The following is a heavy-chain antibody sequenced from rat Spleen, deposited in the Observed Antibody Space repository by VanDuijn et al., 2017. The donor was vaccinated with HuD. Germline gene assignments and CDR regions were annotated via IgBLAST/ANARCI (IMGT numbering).Heavy chain of an antibody. CDR1: GLSFSNYD. V-gene: IGHV5-25*01. CDR3: ARHAGSFDY. Sequence: EVQLVESGGGLVQPGRSMKLSCAASGLSFSNYDMAWVRQAPTKGLEWVASITYDGGSTYYRDSVKGRFTISRDNAKSTLYLQMDSLRSEDTATYYCARHAGSFDYWGQGVMVTVSS. CDR2: ITYDGGST. J-gene: IGHJ2*01. D-gene: IGHD1-4*01.